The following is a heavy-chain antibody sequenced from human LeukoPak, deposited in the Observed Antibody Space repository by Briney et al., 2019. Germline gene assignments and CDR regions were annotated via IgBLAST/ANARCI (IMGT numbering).Heavy chain of an antibody. Sequence: GASVKVSCKASGYTFTGYYMHWVRQAPGQGLEWMGWINPNSGGTNYAQKFQGRVTMTRDTSISTAYMELSRLSSDGTAGYYCARSAAAAGTGYYYYGMDLWGQGTTVTVSS. J-gene: IGHJ6*02. CDR3: ARSAAAAGTGYYYYGMDL. CDR1: GYTFTGYY. V-gene: IGHV1-2*02. CDR2: INPNSGGT. D-gene: IGHD6-13*01.